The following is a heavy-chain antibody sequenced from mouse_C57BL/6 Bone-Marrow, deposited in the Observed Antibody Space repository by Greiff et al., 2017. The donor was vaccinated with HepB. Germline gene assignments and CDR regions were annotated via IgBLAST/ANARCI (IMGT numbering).Heavy chain of an antibody. Sequence: EVQRVESGPELVKPGASVKISCKASGYSFTGYYMNWVKQSPEKSLEWIGEINPSTGGTTYNQKFKAKATLTVDKSSSTAYMQLKSLTSEDSAVYYCAREGFYYDYDGTSFDYWGQGTTLTVSS. D-gene: IGHD2-4*01. J-gene: IGHJ2*01. V-gene: IGHV1-42*01. CDR2: INPSTGGT. CDR3: AREGFYYDYDGTSFDY. CDR1: GYSFTGYY.